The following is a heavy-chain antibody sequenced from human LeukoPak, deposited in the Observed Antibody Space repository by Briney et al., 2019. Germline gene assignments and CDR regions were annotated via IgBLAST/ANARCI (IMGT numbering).Heavy chain of an antibody. V-gene: IGHV1-46*03. CDR3: ALFSRLSGSYYPFDY. CDR2: INPSGGST. J-gene: IGHJ4*02. D-gene: IGHD1-26*01. Sequence: ASVKVSCKASGYTFTSYYMHWVRQAPGPGLEWMGIINPSGGSTSYAQKFQGRVTMTRDTSTSTVYMELSSLRSEDTAVYYCALFSRLSGSYYPFDYWGQGTLVTVSS. CDR1: GYTFTSYY.